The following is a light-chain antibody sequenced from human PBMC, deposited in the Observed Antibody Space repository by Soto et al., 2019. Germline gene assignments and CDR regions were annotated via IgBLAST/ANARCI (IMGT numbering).Light chain of an antibody. CDR1: ISDIGDHNY. CDR2: EVG. J-gene: IGLJ3*02. Sequence: QSALTQPASVSGSPGQSITISCTGTISDIGDHNYVSWYQQHPGKAPKLIIFEVGDRPSGVSNRFSGSKSGYTASLTISGLQAEDEADYYCSSHTSTSTWVFGAGTKVTVL. CDR3: SSHTSTSTWV. V-gene: IGLV2-14*01.